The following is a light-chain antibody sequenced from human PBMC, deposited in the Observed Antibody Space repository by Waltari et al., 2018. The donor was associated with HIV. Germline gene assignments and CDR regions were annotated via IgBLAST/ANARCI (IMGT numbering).Light chain of an antibody. Sequence: DIQMTQSPSSLSASVGDRVTITCRASQSISNYLNWYQQKPGKAPKLLIYAASSLQSGVPSRFSGNGSGTDFTLTISSLQPEDFVTYYCQQSYSTPLATFGQGTKLEIK. J-gene: IGKJ2*01. CDR2: AAS. CDR3: QQSYSTPLAT. CDR1: QSISNY. V-gene: IGKV1-39*01.